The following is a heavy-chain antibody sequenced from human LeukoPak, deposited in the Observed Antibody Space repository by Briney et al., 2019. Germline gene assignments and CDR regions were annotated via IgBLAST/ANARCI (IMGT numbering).Heavy chain of an antibody. J-gene: IGHJ4*02. V-gene: IGHV1-2*02. CDR1: GYTFTSYG. D-gene: IGHD1-26*01. Sequence: ASVKVSCKASGYTFTSYGISWVRQAPGQGLEWMGWINPNSGGTNYAQKFQGRVTMTRDTSISTAYMELSRLRSDDTAVYYCARGDSGSAIDYWGQGTLVTVSS. CDR3: ARGDSGSAIDY. CDR2: INPNSGGT.